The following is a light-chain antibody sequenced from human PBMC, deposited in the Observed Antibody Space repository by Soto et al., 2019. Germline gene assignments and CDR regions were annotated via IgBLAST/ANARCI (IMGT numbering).Light chain of an antibody. CDR3: QQYRGWPRT. CDR2: DAS. J-gene: IGKJ1*01. CDR1: QSVSSY. Sequence: EIVLTQSPATLSLSPGERATLSCRTSQSVSSYLAWYQQKPGQAPRLLIYDASNRATGIPARFSGSGAGAEFTLTISSLQSEDSAVYYCQQYRGWPRTFGQGTKVEIK. V-gene: IGKV3-11*01.